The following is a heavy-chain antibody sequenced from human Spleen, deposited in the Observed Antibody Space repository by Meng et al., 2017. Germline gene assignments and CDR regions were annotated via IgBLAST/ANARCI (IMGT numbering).Heavy chain of an antibody. D-gene: IGHD2-21*02. Sequence: GESLKISCAASGFTFSSYWMTWVRQAPGKGLEWVANIKKDGSEMYYVDSVKGRFTISRDNAKSSLFLQMSSLRAEDTAVYYCIVVVTGRAFDVWGQGTLVTVSS. CDR2: IKKDGSEM. J-gene: IGHJ3*01. V-gene: IGHV3-7*01. CDR1: GFTFSSYW. CDR3: IVVVTGRAFDV.